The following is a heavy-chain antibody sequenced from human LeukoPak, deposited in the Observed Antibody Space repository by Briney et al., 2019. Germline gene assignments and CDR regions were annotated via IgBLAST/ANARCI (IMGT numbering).Heavy chain of an antibody. J-gene: IGHJ3*02. CDR3: ARVSGSSSSWDAFDM. D-gene: IGHD6-6*01. Sequence: GGSLRLSCAASGFTFSSYSMNWVRQAPGKGLEWVSYITSSSSTIYYADSVEGRFTISRDNAKNSLYLQMNSLRAENTAVYYCARVSGSSSSWDAFDMWGQGTMVTVSS. V-gene: IGHV3-48*04. CDR1: GFTFSSYS. CDR2: ITSSSSTI.